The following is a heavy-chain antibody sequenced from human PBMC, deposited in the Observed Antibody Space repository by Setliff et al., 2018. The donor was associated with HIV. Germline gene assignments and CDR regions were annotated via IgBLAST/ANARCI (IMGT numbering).Heavy chain of an antibody. Sequence: GASVKVSCKASGYTFTSYAMNWVRQAPGQGLEWMGWISAYNGNTNYAQKLQGRVTMTTDTSTSTAYMELRSLRSDDTAVYYCARAGPGSDQTMIVVVTPPREFDYWGQGTLVTVSS. CDR2: ISAYNGNT. CDR3: ARAGPGSDQTMIVVVTPPREFDY. D-gene: IGHD3-22*01. V-gene: IGHV1-18*01. CDR1: GYTFTSYA. J-gene: IGHJ4*02.